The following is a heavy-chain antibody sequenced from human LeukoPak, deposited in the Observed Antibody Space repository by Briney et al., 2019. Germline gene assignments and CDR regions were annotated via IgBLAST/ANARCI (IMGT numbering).Heavy chain of an antibody. Sequence: GGSLRLSCAASGFTFSSYAMSWVRQAPGKGLEWVSAISGSGGSTYYADSVKGRFTISRDNSKNTLYLQMNSLRAEDTAVYYCAKDLGYCGSTSCYYFDYWGQGTLVTVSS. CDR1: GFTFSSYA. CDR2: ISGSGGST. V-gene: IGHV3-23*01. D-gene: IGHD2-2*01. J-gene: IGHJ4*02. CDR3: AKDLGYCGSTSCYYFDY.